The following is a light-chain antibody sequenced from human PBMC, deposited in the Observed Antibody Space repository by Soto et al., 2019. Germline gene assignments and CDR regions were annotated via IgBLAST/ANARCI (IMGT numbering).Light chain of an antibody. V-gene: IGKV3-11*01. CDR2: DAS. Sequence: ETVMTQSPVILSVSPGDTATLSCRASQTVTINLAWYQVKPGQAPRLLIYDASIRATGVPARFSGSGSGTDFSLTISSLEPEDVAVYYCQQRSQWPPMTFGQGTRLEMK. J-gene: IGKJ5*01. CDR3: QQRSQWPPMT. CDR1: QTVTIN.